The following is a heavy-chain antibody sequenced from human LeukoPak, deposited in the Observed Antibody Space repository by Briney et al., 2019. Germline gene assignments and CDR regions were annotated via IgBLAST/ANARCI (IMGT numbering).Heavy chain of an antibody. V-gene: IGHV4-38-2*02. Sequence: SETLSLTCTVSGYSISSGYYWGWIRQPPGKGLEWIGSIYHSGSTYYNPSLKSRVTISVDTSKNQFSLKLSSVTAADTAVYYCARNYYDSSGYYYIAAFDIWGQGTMVTVSS. CDR3: ARNYYDSSGYYYIAAFDI. D-gene: IGHD3-22*01. J-gene: IGHJ3*02. CDR2: IYHSGST. CDR1: GYSISSGYY.